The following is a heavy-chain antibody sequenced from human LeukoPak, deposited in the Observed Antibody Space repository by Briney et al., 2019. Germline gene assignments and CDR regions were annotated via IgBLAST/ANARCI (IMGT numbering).Heavy chain of an antibody. J-gene: IGHJ1*01. V-gene: IGHV3-23*01. CDR3: AKSIAAAGLYEYFQH. D-gene: IGHD6-13*01. CDR1: GFIFRDFS. CDR2: ISGSGGST. Sequence: GGSLRLSCSVSGFIFRDFSMSWVRQAPGKGLEWVSAISGSGGSTYYADSVKGRFTISRDNSKNTLYLQMNSLRAEDTAVYYCAKSIAAAGLYEYFQHWGQGTLVTVSS.